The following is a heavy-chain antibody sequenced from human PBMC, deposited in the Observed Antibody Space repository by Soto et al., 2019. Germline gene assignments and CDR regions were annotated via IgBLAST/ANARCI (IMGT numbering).Heavy chain of an antibody. CDR2: IYSGGST. J-gene: IGHJ3*02. CDR3: ERDYYDSSGHLLAFDI. D-gene: IGHD3-22*01. Sequence: PGGSLRLSCAASGFTVSSNYMTWVRQAPGKGLEWVSTIYSGGSTYYAGSVRGRFTISRDNSKNTLYLQMNSLRAEDTAMYFCERDYYDSSGHLLAFDIWGQGTMVTVSS. CDR1: GFTVSSNY. V-gene: IGHV3-66*01.